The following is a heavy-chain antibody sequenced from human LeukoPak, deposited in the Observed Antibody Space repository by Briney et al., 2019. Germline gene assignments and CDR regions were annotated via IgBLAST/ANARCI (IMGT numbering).Heavy chain of an antibody. V-gene: IGHV3-23*01. CDR2: VDGGGGGT. CDR1: GFTLSSYA. D-gene: IGHD6-13*01. CDR3: AKQSAGSAAWYSLHYDF. Sequence: GGSLRLSCAASGFTLSSYAMTWVRQAPGRGLEWVSSVDGGGGGTYYADSVKGRFTISRDNSKDTLYLQMNGLRAEDTAVYFCAKQSAGSAAWYSLHYDFWGQGTLVTVSS. J-gene: IGHJ4*02.